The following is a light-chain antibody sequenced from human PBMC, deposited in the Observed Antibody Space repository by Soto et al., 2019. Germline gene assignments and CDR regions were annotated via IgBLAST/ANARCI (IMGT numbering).Light chain of an antibody. CDR1: QSISIW. V-gene: IGKV1-5*03. CDR2: KAS. CDR3: QQYNNWPGT. Sequence: DIQMTQSPSTLSASVGDSVPITCRASQSISIWLAWYQQKPGKATKILIYKASSLESGVPSRFSGSGSGTEFTLTISSLQSEDFAVYYCQQYNNWPGTVGKGTKVDIK. J-gene: IGKJ1*01.